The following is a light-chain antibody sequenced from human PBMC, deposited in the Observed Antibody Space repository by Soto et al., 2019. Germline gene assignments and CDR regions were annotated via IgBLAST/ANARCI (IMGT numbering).Light chain of an antibody. CDR2: DAF. CDR3: QQYDEWPLT. CDR1: QNVNTR. Sequence: EKVMTQSPATLSVSPGERATLSCRASQNVNTRLAWYQQKPGHAPRLLIFDAFTRATGIPARFSGSASGTDFTLTISSLQSEDSAVYYCQQYDEWPLTFGGGTKVEIK. J-gene: IGKJ4*01. V-gene: IGKV3-15*01.